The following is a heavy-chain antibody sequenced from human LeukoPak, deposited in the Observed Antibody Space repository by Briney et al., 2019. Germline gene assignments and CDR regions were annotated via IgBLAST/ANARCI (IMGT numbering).Heavy chain of an antibody. CDR2: ISGSGGST. V-gene: IGHV3-23*01. J-gene: IGHJ4*02. Sequence: GGSLRLSCAASGFAFSSYAMSWVRQAPGKGLEWVSAISGSGGSTYYADSVKGRFTISRDNSKNTLYLQMNSLRAEDTAVYYCAKGHSGYDYNYWGQGTLVTVSS. D-gene: IGHD5-12*01. CDR3: AKGHSGYDYNY. CDR1: GFAFSSYA.